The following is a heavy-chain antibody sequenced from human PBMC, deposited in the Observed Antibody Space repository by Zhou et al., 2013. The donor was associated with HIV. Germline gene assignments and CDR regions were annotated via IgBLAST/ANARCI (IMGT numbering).Heavy chain of an antibody. Sequence: QVQLVQSGAEVKKPGASVKVSCKASGYTFTSYGISWVRQAPGQGLEWMGWISAYNGNTNYAQKLQGRVTMTTDTSTSTAYMELRSLRSDDTAVYYCASTRTYSSSWYVDWFDPWGQGTLVTVSS. CDR2: ISAYNGNT. CDR3: ASTRTYSSSWYVDWFDP. D-gene: IGHD6-13*01. J-gene: IGHJ5*02. V-gene: IGHV1-18*01. CDR1: GYTFTSYG.